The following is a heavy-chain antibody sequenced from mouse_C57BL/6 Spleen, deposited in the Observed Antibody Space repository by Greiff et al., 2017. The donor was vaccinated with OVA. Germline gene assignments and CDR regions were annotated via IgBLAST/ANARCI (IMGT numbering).Heavy chain of an antibody. CDR1: GYTFTSYW. Sequence: VQLQHPGAELVRPGTSVKLSCKASGYTFTSYWMHWVKQRPGQGLEWIGVIDPSDSYTNYNQKFKGKATLTVDTSSSTAYMQLSSLTSEDSAVYYCARKDYDLDYWGQGTTLTVSS. D-gene: IGHD2-4*01. J-gene: IGHJ2*01. CDR3: ARKDYDLDY. CDR2: IDPSDSYT. V-gene: IGHV1-59*01.